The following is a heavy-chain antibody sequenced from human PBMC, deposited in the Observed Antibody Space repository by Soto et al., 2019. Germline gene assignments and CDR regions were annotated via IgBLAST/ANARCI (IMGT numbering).Heavy chain of an antibody. CDR3: ARLSVSGSYDWFDP. D-gene: IGHD3-10*01. CDR1: GGSISSSSYY. Sequence: PSETLSLTCTVSGGSISSSSYYWGWIRQPPGKGLEWIGSIYYSGSTYYNPSLKSRVTISVETSKNQFSLKLSSVTAVDTALYYCARLSVSGSYDWFDPWGQGTLVTVSS. CDR2: IYYSGST. V-gene: IGHV4-39*01. J-gene: IGHJ5*02.